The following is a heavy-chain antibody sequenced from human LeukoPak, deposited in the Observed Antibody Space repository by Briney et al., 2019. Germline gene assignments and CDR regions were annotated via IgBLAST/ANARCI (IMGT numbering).Heavy chain of an antibody. CDR3: ARGPENYYGSGSYYSPYYFDY. CDR1: GGSFSGYY. Sequence: PSETLSLTCAVYGGSFSGYYWSWIRQPPGKGLEWIGEINHSGSTNYNPSLKSRVTISVDTSKNQFSLKLSSVNAADTAVYYCARGPENYYGSGSYYSPYYFDYSGQGTLVTVSS. V-gene: IGHV4-34*01. D-gene: IGHD3-10*01. CDR2: INHSGST. J-gene: IGHJ4*02.